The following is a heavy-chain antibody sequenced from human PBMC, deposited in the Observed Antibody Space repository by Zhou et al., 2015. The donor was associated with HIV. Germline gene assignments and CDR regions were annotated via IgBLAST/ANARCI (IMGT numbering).Heavy chain of an antibody. CDR3: ARGEEIKSIPTSITMVRGTLDYYYGMDV. CDR2: IIPIFGTA. Sequence: QVQLVQSGAEVKKPGSSVKVSCKASGGTFSSYAISWVRQAPGQGLEWMGGIIPIFGTANYAQKFQGRVTITADESTSTAYMELSSLRSEDTAVYYCARGEEIKSIPTSITMVRGTLDYYYGMDVWGQGDHGHRLL. V-gene: IGHV1-69*12. J-gene: IGHJ6*02. D-gene: IGHD3-10*01. CDR1: GGTFSSYA.